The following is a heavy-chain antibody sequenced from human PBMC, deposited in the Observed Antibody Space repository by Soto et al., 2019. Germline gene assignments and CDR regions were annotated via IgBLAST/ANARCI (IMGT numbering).Heavy chain of an antibody. Sequence: QVQLQESGPGLVKPSQTLSLTCTVSGGSISSGGYYWSWIRQHPGKGLEWIGYIYYSGSTYYNPSLRSRVTISVDTSKNQFSLKLSSVTAADTAVYYCARSDCSSTSCYAGPGGPYVWGQGTTVTVSS. CDR2: IYYSGST. V-gene: IGHV4-31*03. CDR3: ARSDCSSTSCYAGPGGPYV. J-gene: IGHJ6*02. D-gene: IGHD2-2*01. CDR1: GGSISSGGYY.